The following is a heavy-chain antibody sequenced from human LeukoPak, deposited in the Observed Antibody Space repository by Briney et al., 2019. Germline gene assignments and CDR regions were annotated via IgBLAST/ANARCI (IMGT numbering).Heavy chain of an antibody. J-gene: IGHJ4*02. V-gene: IGHV3-74*01. Sequence: GGSLRLSCAASGFTFSSYWMHWVRQAPGKGLVWVSRINTDGSSTSYADSVKGRFTISRDNAKNTLYLQMNSLRAEDTAVYYCAKDPPPYSSSSAFDYWAREPWSPSPQ. CDR1: GFTFSSYW. CDR3: AKDPPPYSSSSAFDY. CDR2: INTDGSST. D-gene: IGHD6-6*01.